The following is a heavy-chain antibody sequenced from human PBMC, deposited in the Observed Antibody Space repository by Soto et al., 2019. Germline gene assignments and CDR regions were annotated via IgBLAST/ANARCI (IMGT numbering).Heavy chain of an antibody. Sequence: SETLSLTCTVSGGSISSGGYYWSWIRQHPGKGLEWIGYIYYSGSTYYNPSLKSRVTISVDTSKNQFSLKLSSVTAADTAVYYCARLSGSYPNWFDSWGQGTLGTVSS. CDR1: GGSISSGGYY. J-gene: IGHJ5*01. CDR2: IYYSGST. D-gene: IGHD1-26*01. CDR3: ARLSGSYPNWFDS. V-gene: IGHV4-31*03.